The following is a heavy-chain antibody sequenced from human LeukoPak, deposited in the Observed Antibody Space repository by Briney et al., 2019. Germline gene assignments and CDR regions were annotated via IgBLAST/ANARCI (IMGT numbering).Heavy chain of an antibody. V-gene: IGHV4-59*01. D-gene: IGHD3-3*01. CDR3: ARWSAYSTTNYFDY. CDR1: GGSINNYY. Sequence: SETLSLTCTVSGGSINNYYWSWIRQPPGEGLEWIGYIYYSGSTNYNPSLKSRVTISVDTSKNHFSLKLSSVTAADTAVYYCARWSAYSTTNYFDYWGQGTLVTVSS. J-gene: IGHJ4*02. CDR2: IYYSGST.